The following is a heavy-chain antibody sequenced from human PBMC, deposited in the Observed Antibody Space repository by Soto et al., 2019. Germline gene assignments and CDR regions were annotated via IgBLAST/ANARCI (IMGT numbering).Heavy chain of an antibody. CDR1: AFTFSSYA. CDR3: AKGSGNSVYNFDN. V-gene: IGHV3-23*01. D-gene: IGHD1-26*01. Sequence: EVQLLESGGGLVQPGGSLRLSCAASAFTFSSYAMSWVRQAPGKGLEWVSAISASGGSTYYADSVKGRFTISRDSSENTLYLPMSRLRADDTAVYYCAKGSGNSVYNFDNWGQGTLVTVSS. J-gene: IGHJ4*02. CDR2: ISASGGST.